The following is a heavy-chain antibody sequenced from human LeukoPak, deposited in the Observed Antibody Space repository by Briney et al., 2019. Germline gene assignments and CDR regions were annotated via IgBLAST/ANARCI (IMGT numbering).Heavy chain of an antibody. CDR1: GGSISSYY. J-gene: IGHJ1*01. V-gene: IGHV4-59*01. D-gene: IGHD6-6*01. CDR2: IYYSGST. Sequence: PSETLSLTCTVSGGSISSYYWSWIRQLPGKGLEWIGYIYYSGSTNYNPSLKSRVTISVDTSKNQFSLKLSSVTAVDTAVYYCARQEHSSSSSEYFQHWGQGTLVTFSS. CDR3: ARQEHSSSSSEYFQH.